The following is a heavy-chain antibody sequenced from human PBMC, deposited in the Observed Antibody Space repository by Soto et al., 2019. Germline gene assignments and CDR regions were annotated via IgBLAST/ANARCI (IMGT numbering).Heavy chain of an antibody. V-gene: IGHV3-11*01. CDR3: VGETQGSCKQ. J-gene: IGHJ4*02. Sequence: QVQLVESGGGLVKPGGSLRLSCAASGFSFSDHYMSWIRQAPGRGLEWIAYIDPRGTNIHYAGPVQGRFTISRANARRSLYLELNDLRVEDTAVYYCVGETQGSCKQWGQGPRVTVSS. D-gene: IGHD6-13*01. CDR1: GFSFSDHY. CDR2: IDPRGTNI.